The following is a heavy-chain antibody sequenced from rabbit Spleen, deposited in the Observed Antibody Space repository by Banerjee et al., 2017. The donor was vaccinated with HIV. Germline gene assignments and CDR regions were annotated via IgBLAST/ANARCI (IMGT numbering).Heavy chain of an antibody. CDR3: ARDGAGGSYLDL. D-gene: IGHD8-1*01. Sequence: QEQLVESGGGLVQPEGSLTLTCKASGLDFSNNFWICWVRQAPGKGLEWIACIYNGDGSTYYASWAKGRFTISKPSSTTVTLQMTSLTAADTATYFCARDGAGGSYLDLWGPGTLVTVS. CDR1: GLDFSNNFW. V-gene: IGHV1S45*01. CDR2: IYNGDGST. J-gene: IGHJ4*01.